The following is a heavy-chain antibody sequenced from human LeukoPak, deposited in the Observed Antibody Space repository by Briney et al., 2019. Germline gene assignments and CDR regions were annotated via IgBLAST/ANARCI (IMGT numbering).Heavy chain of an antibody. J-gene: IGHJ6*03. D-gene: IGHD5-24*01. Sequence: ARSLRLSCAASGFKFSSYGMHWVRQAPGKGLEWVATIWYDGRDSKYAYSVKDRFTISRDTSKNTLYLLMTNLRTEDTALYYCAKDTGYSTAYYKDVGGKGTTVTVS. CDR2: IWYDGRDS. CDR3: AKDTGYSTAYYKDV. V-gene: IGHV3-33*06. CDR1: GFKFSSYG.